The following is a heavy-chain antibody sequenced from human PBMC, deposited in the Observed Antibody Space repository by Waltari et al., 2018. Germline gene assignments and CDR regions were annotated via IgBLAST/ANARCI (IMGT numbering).Heavy chain of an antibody. CDR3: ARPMWCSSTTCSGPMDV. CDR2: IDQSGRT. D-gene: IGHD2-2*01. V-gene: IGHV4-34*01. Sequence: QVQLQQWGAGLLKPSETLSLTCAVYGGSLRTYYWHWIRQPPGKGREWIGEIDQSGRTKYNPSLKSRVIISLDTSKNQFSLRLRSVTAADTAIYFCARPMWCSSTTCSGPMDVWGQGTTATVSS. CDR1: GGSLRTYY. J-gene: IGHJ6*02.